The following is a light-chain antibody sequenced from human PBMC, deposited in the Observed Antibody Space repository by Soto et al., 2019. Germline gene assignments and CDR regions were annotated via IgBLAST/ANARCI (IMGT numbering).Light chain of an antibody. CDR2: EVN. CDR3: GAHAGSNTWV. V-gene: IGLV2-8*01. Sequence: LAQSPSASASPGQSVTISCTGSSGDVGAYNYVSWYQQHPGKAPKLIIYEVNKRPSGVPDRFSGSKSGITASLTVSGLQADDEADYYCGAHAGSNTWVFGGGTKVTVL. CDR1: SGDVGAYNY. J-gene: IGLJ3*02.